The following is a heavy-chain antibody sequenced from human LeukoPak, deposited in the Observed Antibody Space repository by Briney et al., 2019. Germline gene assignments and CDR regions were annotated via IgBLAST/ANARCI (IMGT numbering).Heavy chain of an antibody. D-gene: IGHD1-1*01. CDR2: IYYSGST. V-gene: IGHV4-30-4*08. Sequence: SETLSLTCTVSGGSISSGDYYWSWIRQPPGKGLEWIGYIYYSGSTYYNPSLKSRVTISVDTSKNQFSLKLSSVTAADTAVYYCARVPAGYAFDIWGQGTMVTVSS. J-gene: IGHJ3*02. CDR1: GGSISSGDYY. CDR3: ARVPAGYAFDI.